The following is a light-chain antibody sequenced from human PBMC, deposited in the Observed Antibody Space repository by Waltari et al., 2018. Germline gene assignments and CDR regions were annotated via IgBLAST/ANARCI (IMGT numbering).Light chain of an antibody. Sequence: QTVVPQEPSLTVSTGGTVTLTCASSTGAVTSIYSPNWLQQKPGQAPRSLIYSTSKKHSWTPARFSGSLLGATAALTLSGVQPEDEAEYYCLLYYGGDVVFGGGTKLTVL. V-gene: IGLV7-43*01. CDR1: TGAVTSIYS. CDR3: LLYYGGDVV. J-gene: IGLJ2*01. CDR2: STS.